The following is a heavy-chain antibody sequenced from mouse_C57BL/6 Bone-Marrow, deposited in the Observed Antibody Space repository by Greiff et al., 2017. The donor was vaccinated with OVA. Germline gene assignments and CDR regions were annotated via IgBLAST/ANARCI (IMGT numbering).Heavy chain of an antibody. D-gene: IGHD1-1*02. J-gene: IGHJ2*01. CDR1: GYSITSGYY. CDR2: ISYDGSN. CDR3: AREWFFFDY. Sequence: EVKLMESGPGLVKPSQSLSLTCSVTGYSITSGYYWNWIRQFPGNKLEWMGYISYDGSNNYNPSLKNRISITRDTSKNQFFLKLNSVTTEDTAAYYCAREWFFFDYWGQGTTLTVSS. V-gene: IGHV3-6*01.